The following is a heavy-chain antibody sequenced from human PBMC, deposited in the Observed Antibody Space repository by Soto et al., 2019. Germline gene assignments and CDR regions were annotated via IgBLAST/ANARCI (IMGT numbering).Heavy chain of an antibody. J-gene: IGHJ3*02. CDR2: IIPIFGTA. D-gene: IGHD3-3*01. CDR3: ASAITIFGVVIIGPSAFDI. Sequence: QVQLVQSGAEVKKPGSSVKVSCKASGGTFSSYAISWVRQAPGQGLEWMGGIIPIFGTANYAQKFQGRVTITADESTSTAYMELSSLRSEDTAVYYCASAITIFGVVIIGPSAFDIWGQGTMVTVSS. V-gene: IGHV1-69*01. CDR1: GGTFSSYA.